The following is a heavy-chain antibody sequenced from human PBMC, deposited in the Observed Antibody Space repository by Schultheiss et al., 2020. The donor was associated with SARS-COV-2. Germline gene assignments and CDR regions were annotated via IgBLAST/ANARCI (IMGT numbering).Heavy chain of an antibody. D-gene: IGHD3-10*01. V-gene: IGHV3-23*01. Sequence: GESLKISCAASGFTFSSYAMSWVRQAPGKGLEWVSAISGSGGSTYHADSVKGRFTISRDNSKNTLYLQMNSLRAEDTAVYYCAKGEGFGEGNWFDPWGQGTLVTVSS. J-gene: IGHJ5*02. CDR2: ISGSGGST. CDR1: GFTFSSYA. CDR3: AKGEGFGEGNWFDP.